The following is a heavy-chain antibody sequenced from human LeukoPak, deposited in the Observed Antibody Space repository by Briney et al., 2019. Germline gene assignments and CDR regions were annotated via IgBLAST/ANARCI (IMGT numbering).Heavy chain of an antibody. V-gene: IGHV4-34*01. D-gene: IGHD4-23*01. Sequence: SETLSLTCAVYGGSFSGYYWSWIRQPPGEGLEWIGEINHSGSTNYNPSLKSRVTISVDTSKNQFSLKLSSVTAADTAVYYCARVGGGVYKSRAFDIWGQGTMVTVSS. CDR2: INHSGST. CDR3: ARVGGGVYKSRAFDI. J-gene: IGHJ3*02. CDR1: GGSFSGYY.